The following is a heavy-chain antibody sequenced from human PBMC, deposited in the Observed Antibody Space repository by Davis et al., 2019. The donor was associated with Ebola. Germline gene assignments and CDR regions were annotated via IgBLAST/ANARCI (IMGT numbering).Heavy chain of an antibody. CDR1: GFIFSTYT. D-gene: IGHD4-17*01. CDR3: ARDGGDYGAAKADY. J-gene: IGHJ4*02. CDR2: FDRSGRYI. Sequence: AGSLRLSCAASGFIFSTYTMNRVRQATGKGLEWVSAFDRSGRYIYDADSARCRFTISRDNAKNSLYLQMNRLRDEDTAVYYCARDGGDYGAAKADYWGQGTLVTVSS. V-gene: IGHV3-21*01.